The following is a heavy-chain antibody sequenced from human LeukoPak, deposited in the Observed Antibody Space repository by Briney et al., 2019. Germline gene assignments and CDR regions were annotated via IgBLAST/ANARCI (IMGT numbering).Heavy chain of an antibody. CDR3: ASTRPTYYYDSSGYSPLY. D-gene: IGHD3-22*01. J-gene: IGHJ4*02. Sequence: SETLSLTCTVSGGSISSSSYYWGWIRQPPGKGLEWIGSIYYSGSTNYNPSLKSRVTISVDTSKNQFSLKLSSVTAADTAVYYCASTRPTYYYDSSGYSPLYWGQGTLVTVSS. V-gene: IGHV4-39*07. CDR2: IYYSGST. CDR1: GGSISSSSYY.